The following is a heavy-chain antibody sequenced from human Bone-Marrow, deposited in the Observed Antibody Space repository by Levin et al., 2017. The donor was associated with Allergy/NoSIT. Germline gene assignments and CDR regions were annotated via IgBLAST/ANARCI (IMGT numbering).Heavy chain of an antibody. D-gene: IGHD6-19*01. Sequence: QPGGSLRLSCAASGFTFSTYWMAWVRQAPGKGLEWVSSISGSGDSTYYADSVKGRFTISRDYSKNTLYLQMNSLRAEDTAIYYCAKNRQWLAPKNFDYWGQGTLVTVSS. V-gene: IGHV3-23*01. CDR2: ISGSGDST. CDR3: AKNRQWLAPKNFDY. J-gene: IGHJ4*02. CDR1: GFTFSTYW.